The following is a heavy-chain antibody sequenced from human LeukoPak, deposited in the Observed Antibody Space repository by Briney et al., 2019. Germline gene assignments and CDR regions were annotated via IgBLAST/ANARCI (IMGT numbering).Heavy chain of an antibody. Sequence: PGGSLRLSCGASVFIFNIYGMQLVRQAPGKGLEWVAYISYDGKKKNYGDSVQGRFTISRDNSKNTLYLQMYSLRPDDTAIYFCAKKVGNADAFDTWGQGTMVTV. CDR3: AKKVGNADAFDT. V-gene: IGHV3-30*02. CDR2: ISYDGKKK. J-gene: IGHJ3*02. D-gene: IGHD1-26*01. CDR1: VFIFNIYG.